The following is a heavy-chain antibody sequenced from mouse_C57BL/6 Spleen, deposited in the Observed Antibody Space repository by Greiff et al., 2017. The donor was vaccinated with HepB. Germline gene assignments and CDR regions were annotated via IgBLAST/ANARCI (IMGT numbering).Heavy chain of an antibody. CDR3: ARLSYYGNYDWFAY. CDR1: GFSLSTFGMG. J-gene: IGHJ3*01. Sequence: QVTLKESGPGILQPSQTLSLTCSFSGFSLSTFGMGVGWIRQPSGKGLEWLAHIWWEDDKYYNPALKSRLTISKDTSKNQVFLKIANVDTADTATYYCARLSYYGNYDWFAYWGQGTLVTVSA. V-gene: IGHV8-8*01. CDR2: IWWEDDK. D-gene: IGHD2-1*01.